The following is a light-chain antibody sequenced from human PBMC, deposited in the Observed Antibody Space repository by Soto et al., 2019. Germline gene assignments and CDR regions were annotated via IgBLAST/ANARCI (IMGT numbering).Light chain of an antibody. CDR1: QSVSSY. CDR3: HQRSNWPLT. J-gene: IGKJ4*01. V-gene: IGKV3-11*01. Sequence: EIVLTQSPATLSLSPGERATLSCRASQSVSSYLAWYQQKPGQAPRLLIYDASNRATGIAARFSGSGSGTDFTLTISGLEPEDFAVYYCHQRSNWPLTFGGGTKVEIK. CDR2: DAS.